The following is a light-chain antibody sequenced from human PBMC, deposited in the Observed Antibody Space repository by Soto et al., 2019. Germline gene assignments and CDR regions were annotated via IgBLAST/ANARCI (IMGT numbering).Light chain of an antibody. CDR3: QQYGSSSGWT. CDR1: QSLSSSY. Sequence: EIVLPQSPGHLSLSPGASATLSCSASQSLSSSYLSWYQQQPPQAPRILIYGASTRANGIPDTFSGSGSGTDFSLPTSRLQPEDFVVYYCQQYGSSSGWTFGQGTKVDIK. CDR2: GAS. V-gene: IGKV3-20*01. J-gene: IGKJ1*01.